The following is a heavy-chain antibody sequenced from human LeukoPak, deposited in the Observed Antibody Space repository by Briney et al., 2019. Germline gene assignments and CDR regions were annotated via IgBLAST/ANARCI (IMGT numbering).Heavy chain of an antibody. CDR3: AKSPRYYYDSSGYSQYYFDY. CDR1: GFTFSSYA. J-gene: IGHJ4*02. CDR2: ISGSGGST. V-gene: IGHV3-23*01. Sequence: GGSLRLSCAASGFTFSSYAMSWVRQAPGKGLEWVSAISGSGGSTYYADSVKGRFTMSRDNSKITLYLQINSLRAEDTAVYYCAKSPRYYYDSSGYSQYYFDYWGQGTLVTVSS. D-gene: IGHD3-22*01.